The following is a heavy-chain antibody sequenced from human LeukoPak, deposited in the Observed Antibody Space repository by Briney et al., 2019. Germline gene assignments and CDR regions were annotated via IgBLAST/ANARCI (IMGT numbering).Heavy chain of an antibody. Sequence: GALRLSCAASGFTFSTYSMNWVRQAPGKGLEWISYISSSGSTIYYADSVKGRFTISRDNAKNSLYLQMNSLRAEDTAVYYCARKISGAEFDYWGQGTLVTVSS. J-gene: IGHJ4*02. D-gene: IGHD3-10*01. CDR3: ARKISGAEFDY. V-gene: IGHV3-48*04. CDR1: GFTFSTYS. CDR2: ISSSGSTI.